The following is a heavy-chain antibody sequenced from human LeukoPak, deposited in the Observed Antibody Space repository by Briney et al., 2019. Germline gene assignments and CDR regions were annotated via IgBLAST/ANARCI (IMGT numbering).Heavy chain of an antibody. CDR3: ARISSSNWYNERGAFDV. CDR1: GGSISSYS. Sequence: SGPTLVNPSEPLSLTCTVSGGSISSYSWSWVRQPPGKGLEWIGFVYYTGSTNYSPSLKSRVTISVDTSKNQFSLKLRSVTAADTAVYYCARISSSNWYNERGAFDVWGQGTMVTVSS. D-gene: IGHD6-13*01. J-gene: IGHJ3*01. V-gene: IGHV4-59*01. CDR2: VYYTGST.